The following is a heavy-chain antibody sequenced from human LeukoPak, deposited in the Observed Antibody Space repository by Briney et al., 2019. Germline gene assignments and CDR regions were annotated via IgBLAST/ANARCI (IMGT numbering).Heavy chain of an antibody. CDR2: LRGKTYGGTT. V-gene: IGHV3-49*04. D-gene: IGHD1-26*01. CDR1: GFSFGDYA. CDR3: TRDHGTFYYSYIDV. J-gene: IGHJ6*03. Sequence: GGSLRLSCTASGFSFGDYAMTWVRQAPGKGLEWVGFLRGKTYGGTTEYAASVKGRFIISRDDSKDIAYLQMNSLKTEDTAVYYCTRDHGTFYYSYIDVWGKGTSVTVSS.